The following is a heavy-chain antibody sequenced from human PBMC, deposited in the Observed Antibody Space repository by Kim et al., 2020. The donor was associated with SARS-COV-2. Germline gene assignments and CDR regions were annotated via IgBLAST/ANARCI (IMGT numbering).Heavy chain of an antibody. V-gene: IGHV1-69*04. Sequence: AQKVQGRVTITADKSTSTAYMELSSLRSEDTAVYYCARGQEMATIRGFDYWGQGTLVTVSS. J-gene: IGHJ4*02. CDR3: ARGQEMATIRGFDY. D-gene: IGHD5-12*01.